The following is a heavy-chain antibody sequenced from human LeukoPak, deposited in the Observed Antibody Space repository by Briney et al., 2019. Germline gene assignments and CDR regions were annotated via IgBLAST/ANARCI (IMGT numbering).Heavy chain of an antibody. J-gene: IGHJ4*02. V-gene: IGHV3-7*01. CDR2: IKQDGSEK. Sequence: GGSLRLSCAASGFTFSSYAMSWVRQAPGKGLEWVANIKQDGSEKYYVDSVKGRFTISRDNAKNSLYLQMNSLRAEDTAVYYCARDRMAIFGMSPGYFDYWGQGTLVTVSS. CDR3: ARDRMAIFGMSPGYFDY. D-gene: IGHD3-3*01. CDR1: GFTFSSYA.